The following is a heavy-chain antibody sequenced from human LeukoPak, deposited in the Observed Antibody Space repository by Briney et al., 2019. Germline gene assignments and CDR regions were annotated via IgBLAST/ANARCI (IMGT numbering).Heavy chain of an antibody. J-gene: IGHJ4*02. CDR3: ARGLRYSSSWYDY. D-gene: IGHD6-13*01. Sequence: SETLSLTCAVYGGSFSGYYWSWIRQPPGKGLEWIGEINHSGSTNYNPSLKSRVTISVDTPKNQFSLKLSSVTAADTAVYYCARGLRYSSSWYDYWGQGTLVTVSS. CDR1: GGSFSGYY. CDR2: INHSGST. V-gene: IGHV4-34*01.